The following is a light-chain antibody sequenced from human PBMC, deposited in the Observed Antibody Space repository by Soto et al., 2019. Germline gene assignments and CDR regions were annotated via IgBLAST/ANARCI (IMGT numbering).Light chain of an antibody. V-gene: IGKV3-20*01. J-gene: IGKJ3*01. Sequence: EIVLTQSPGTLSLSPGERATLSCRASQSVSSSYLAWYQQKPGQAPRLLIYGASSRATGIPDRFSGSGSGTDFTLTISRLEPEDFAVYYCQQSYAFGPGARWIS. CDR3: QQSYA. CDR2: GAS. CDR1: QSVSSSY.